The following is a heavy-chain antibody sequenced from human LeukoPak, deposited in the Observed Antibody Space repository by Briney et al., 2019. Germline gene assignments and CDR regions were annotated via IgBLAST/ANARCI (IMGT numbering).Heavy chain of an antibody. CDR3: DYYDSSGSNDY. CDR1: GFTVSSNY. V-gene: IGHV3-66*01. CDR2: IYSGGST. D-gene: IGHD3-22*01. J-gene: IGHJ4*02. Sequence: GGSLRLSCAASGFTVSSNYMSWVRQAPGKGLEGVSVIYSGGSTYYPDSVKGRFSISRDNSKNTLYLQMNRLRAEDTAVYYCDYYDSSGSNDYWGQGTLVTVSS.